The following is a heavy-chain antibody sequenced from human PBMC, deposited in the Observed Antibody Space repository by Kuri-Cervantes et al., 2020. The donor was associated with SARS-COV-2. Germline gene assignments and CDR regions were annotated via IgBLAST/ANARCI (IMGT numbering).Heavy chain of an antibody. V-gene: IGHV3-11*04. J-gene: IGHJ3*02. CDR2: ISSSGSTI. CDR3: ARGYSYGYAVLDAFDI. CDR1: GFTFSDYY. Sequence: GRSLRLSGAASGFTFSDYYMSWIRQAPGKGLEWVSYISSSGSTIYYADSVKGRFTISRGNAKNSLYLQMNSLRAEDTAVYYCARGYSYGYAVLDAFDIWGQGTMVTVSS. D-gene: IGHD5-18*01.